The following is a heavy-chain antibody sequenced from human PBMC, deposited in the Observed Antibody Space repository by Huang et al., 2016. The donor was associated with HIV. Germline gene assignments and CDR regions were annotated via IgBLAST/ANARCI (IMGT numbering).Heavy chain of an antibody. CDR2: IFSGGRT. CDR1: GFTVSNNY. Sequence: EVQLVESGGGLIQPGGSLRLSCSASGFTVSNNYFTWVRQAPGNGLGLVSVIFSGGRTYHADSVKGRFTISRDNSKNTLYLQMNSLRADDTAVYYCARGAESSWSGSYYYGLDVWGQGTTVTV. D-gene: IGHD6-19*01. J-gene: IGHJ6*02. CDR3: ARGAESSWSGSYYYGLDV. V-gene: IGHV3-53*01.